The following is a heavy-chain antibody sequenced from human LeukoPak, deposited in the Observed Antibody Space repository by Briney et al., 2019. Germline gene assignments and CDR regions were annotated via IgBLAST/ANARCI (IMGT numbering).Heavy chain of an antibody. CDR3: ANHYLDSSGPEFDY. V-gene: IGHV3-23*01. J-gene: IGHJ4*02. D-gene: IGHD3-22*01. CDR2: ISGSSAIT. CDR1: GFTLSNYA. Sequence: PGGSLRLSCEASGFTLSNYAMSWVRQAPGKGLEWVSAISGSSAITYYADSVKGRFTTSRDNSKNTLFLQMNSLRDEDTAVYYCANHYLDSSGPEFDYWGQGTLVTVSS.